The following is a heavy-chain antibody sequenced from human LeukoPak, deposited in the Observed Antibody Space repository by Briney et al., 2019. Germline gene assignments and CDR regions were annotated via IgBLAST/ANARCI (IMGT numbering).Heavy chain of an antibody. Sequence: SETLSLTCTVSGGSFISYYWSWIRQPPGKGLEWIGYIYYSGSTNYNPSLKSRVAISVDTSKNQFSLKLSSVTAADTAVYYCASPWLVNAFDVWGQGTMVTVSS. J-gene: IGHJ3*01. CDR1: GGSFISYY. CDR3: ASPWLVNAFDV. CDR2: IYYSGST. D-gene: IGHD6-19*01. V-gene: IGHV4-59*08.